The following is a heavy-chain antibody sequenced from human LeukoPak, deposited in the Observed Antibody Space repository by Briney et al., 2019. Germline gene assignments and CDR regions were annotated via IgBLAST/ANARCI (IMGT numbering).Heavy chain of an antibody. V-gene: IGHV3-23*01. CDR2: ISDSGGGT. Sequence: PGGSLRLSCAASGFTFSSYAMNWVRQAPGKGLEWVSGISDSGGGTYYADSVKGRFTISRDNSKDTLYLQMNGLRAEDTAVYYCAKLPGRAADYWGQGTLVTVSS. J-gene: IGHJ4*02. CDR3: AKLPGRAADY. CDR1: GFTFSSYA.